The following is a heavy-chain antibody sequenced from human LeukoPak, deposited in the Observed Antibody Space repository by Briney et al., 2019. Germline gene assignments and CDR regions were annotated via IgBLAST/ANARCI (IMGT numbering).Heavy chain of an antibody. Sequence: PGGSLRLSCAASGFTFSSYAMHWVRQAPGKGLEWVAVISCDGSNKYYADSVKGRFTISRDNSKNTLYLQMNSLRAEDTAVYYCARPYYYGSGSYFDYWGQGTLVTVSS. J-gene: IGHJ4*02. CDR3: ARPYYYGSGSYFDY. D-gene: IGHD3-10*01. CDR2: ISCDGSNK. V-gene: IGHV3-30-3*01. CDR1: GFTFSSYA.